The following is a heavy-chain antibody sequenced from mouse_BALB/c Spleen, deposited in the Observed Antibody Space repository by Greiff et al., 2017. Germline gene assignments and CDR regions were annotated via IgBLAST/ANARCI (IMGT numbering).Heavy chain of an antibody. CDR2: IDPSDSYT. V-gene: IGHV1-69*02. J-gene: IGHJ4*01. CDR1: GYTFTSYW. CDR3: ARRDYGYAMDY. D-gene: IGHD2-4*01. Sequence: VQLQQPGAELVKPGASVKLSCKASGYTFTSYWMHWVKQRPGQGLEWIGEIDPSDSYTNYNQKFKGKATLTVDKSSSTAYMQLSSLTSEDSAVYYCARRDYGYAMDYWGQGTSVTVSS.